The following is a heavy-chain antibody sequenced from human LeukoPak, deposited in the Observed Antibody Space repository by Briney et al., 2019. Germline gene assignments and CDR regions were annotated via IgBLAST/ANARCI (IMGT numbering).Heavy chain of an antibody. CDR1: GFTVRSNY. J-gene: IGHJ3*01. D-gene: IGHD5-24*01. V-gene: IGHV3-23*01. Sequence: GGSLRLSCTASGFTVRSNYMTWVRQAPGKGLEWVSLISSSGNNAYYADSVKGRFTISRDNSKNTLSLQMNSLRVEDTAIYYCAKDIQLSTWGLGTRVTVSS. CDR2: ISSSGNNA. CDR3: AKDIQLST.